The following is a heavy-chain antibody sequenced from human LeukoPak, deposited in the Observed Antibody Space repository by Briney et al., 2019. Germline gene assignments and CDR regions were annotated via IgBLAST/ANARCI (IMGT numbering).Heavy chain of an antibody. CDR2: ISAYNCNT. CDR1: GYLFTIYG. D-gene: IGHD6-13*01. CDR3: ARAVGIAAADDAFDI. V-gene: IGHV1-18*01. Sequence: ASVKVSYKASGYLFTIYGISWVRQASGQGLEWVGWISAYNCNTNYAQKLQGRVTMTTDTSTSTAYMELRSLRSDDTAVYYCARAVGIAAADDAFDIWGQGTMVTVSS. J-gene: IGHJ3*02.